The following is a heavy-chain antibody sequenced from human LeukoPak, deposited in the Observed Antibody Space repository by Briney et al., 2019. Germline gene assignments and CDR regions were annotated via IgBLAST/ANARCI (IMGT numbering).Heavy chain of an antibody. CDR1: GFTFSSYA. CDR3: ARDQGYCSRISCSSLGGWFDH. CDR2: IWFDGSNS. D-gene: IGHD2-15*01. V-gene: IGHV3-33*08. J-gene: IGHJ5*02. Sequence: PGGSLRLSCAASGFTFSSYAMSWVRQAPGKGLEWVAAIWFDGSNSYYADSVKGRFTISRDNSKNTLFLQMNSVRAEDTAVYYCARDQGYCSRISCSSLGGWFDHWGQGILVTVSS.